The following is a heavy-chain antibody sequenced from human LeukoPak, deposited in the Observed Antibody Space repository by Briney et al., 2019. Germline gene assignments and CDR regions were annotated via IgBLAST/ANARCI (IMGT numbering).Heavy chain of an antibody. Sequence: GGSLRLSCAASGITFSSYSMNWVRQAPGKGLEWVSSISSSSSYIYYADSVKGRFTISRDNAKNSLYLQMNSLRAEDTAVYYCARDPRVGLWFGELSHFDYWGQGTLVTVSS. CDR2: ISSSSSYI. V-gene: IGHV3-21*01. CDR3: ARDPRVGLWFGELSHFDY. CDR1: GITFSSYS. D-gene: IGHD3-10*01. J-gene: IGHJ4*02.